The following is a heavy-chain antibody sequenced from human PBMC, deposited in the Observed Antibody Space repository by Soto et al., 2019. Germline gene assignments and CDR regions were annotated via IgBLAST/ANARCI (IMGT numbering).Heavy chain of an antibody. CDR1: GLTFSNYW. J-gene: IGHJ4*02. CDR2: IKEDGSDK. CDR3: ASGGIGYY. Sequence: GESLKISCAASGLTFSNYWMSWVRQAPGKGLEWVANIKEDGSDKYYVDSVKGRFTISRDNAKNSLYLQMNSLRAEDTAVYYCASGGIGYYWGQGTLVTVST. V-gene: IGHV3-7*01. D-gene: IGHD6-13*01.